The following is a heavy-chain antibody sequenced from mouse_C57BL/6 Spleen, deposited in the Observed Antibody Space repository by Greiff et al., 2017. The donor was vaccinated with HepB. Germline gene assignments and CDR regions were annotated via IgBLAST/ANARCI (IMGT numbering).Heavy chain of an antibody. CDR3: AMDYYGSSYVYDAMDY. Sequence: EVQLQQSGGGLVKPGGSLKLSCAASGFTFSDYGMHWVRQAPEKGLEWVAYISSGSSTIYYADTVKGRFTISRDNAKNTLFLQMTSLRSEDTAMYYGAMDYYGSSYVYDAMDYWGQGTSVTVSS. CDR2: ISSGSSTI. V-gene: IGHV5-17*01. D-gene: IGHD1-1*01. CDR1: GFTFSDYG. J-gene: IGHJ4*01.